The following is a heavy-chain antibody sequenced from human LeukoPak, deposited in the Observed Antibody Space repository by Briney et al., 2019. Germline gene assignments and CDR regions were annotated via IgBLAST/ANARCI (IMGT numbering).Heavy chain of an antibody. J-gene: IGHJ4*02. Sequence: QTGGSLRLSCAASGFTFDDYAMPWVRQAPGKGLEWVSGISWISGSIGYADSVKGRFTISRDNAKNSLYLQMNSLRAEDTSLYYCAKGYCSSTSYYTDYWGQGTLVTVSS. V-gene: IGHV3-9*01. CDR3: AKGYCSSTSYYTDY. CDR2: ISWISGSI. D-gene: IGHD2-2*02. CDR1: GFTFDDYA.